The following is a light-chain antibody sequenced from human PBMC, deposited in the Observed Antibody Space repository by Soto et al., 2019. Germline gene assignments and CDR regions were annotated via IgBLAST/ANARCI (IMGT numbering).Light chain of an antibody. Sequence: DIQMTQSPSTLSASVGDRVTITCRASQSISSWLAWYQQKPGKAPKLLIYKASSLESGVPSRFSGSGSGTEFTLTISSLQPDDFAIYYCQQYNSPYTFGQGPKLEIK. J-gene: IGKJ2*01. CDR3: QQYNSPYT. V-gene: IGKV1-5*03. CDR2: KAS. CDR1: QSISSW.